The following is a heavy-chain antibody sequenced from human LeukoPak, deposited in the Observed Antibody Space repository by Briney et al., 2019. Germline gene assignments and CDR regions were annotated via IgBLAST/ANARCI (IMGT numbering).Heavy chain of an antibody. V-gene: IGHV4-31*03. D-gene: IGHD3-10*01. Sequence: SETLSLTCTVSGGSISSGGYYWSWIRQHPGKGLEWIGYIYYSGSTYYNPSLKSRVTISVDTPKNQFSLKLSSVTAADTAVYYCAREGITMVRGVPNYYYGMDVWGKGTTVTVSS. J-gene: IGHJ6*04. CDR2: IYYSGST. CDR1: GGSISSGGYY. CDR3: AREGITMVRGVPNYYYGMDV.